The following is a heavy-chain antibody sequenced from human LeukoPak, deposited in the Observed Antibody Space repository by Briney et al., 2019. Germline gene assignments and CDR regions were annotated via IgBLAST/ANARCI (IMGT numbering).Heavy chain of an antibody. CDR1: GYTFTSYD. D-gene: IGHD6-19*01. CDR3: AIPQQWLVSGFDY. Sequence: ASVKVSCKASGYTFTSYDINWVRQATGQGLEWMGWINPNSGGTNYAQKFQGRVTMTRDTSISTAYMELSRLRSDDTAVYYCAIPQQWLVSGFDYWGQGTLVTVSS. CDR2: INPNSGGT. V-gene: IGHV1-2*02. J-gene: IGHJ4*02.